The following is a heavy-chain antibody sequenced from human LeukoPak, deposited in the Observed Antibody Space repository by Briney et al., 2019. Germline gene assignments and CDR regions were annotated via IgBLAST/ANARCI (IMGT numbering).Heavy chain of an antibody. V-gene: IGHV3-21*01. CDR3: ATASGTYTSTY. CDR2: ISGSSYYI. CDR1: GFTFSSYS. D-gene: IGHD1-26*01. Sequence: GGSLRLSCAASGFTFSSYSMNWVRQAPGKGLEWVPSISGSSYYIYYADSVKGRFTISRDNAKNSLYLQMNSLRAEDTAVYYCATASGTYTSTYWGQGTLVTVPS. J-gene: IGHJ4*02.